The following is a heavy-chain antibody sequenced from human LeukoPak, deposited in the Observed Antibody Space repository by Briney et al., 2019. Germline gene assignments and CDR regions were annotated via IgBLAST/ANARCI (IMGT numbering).Heavy chain of an antibody. V-gene: IGHV4-34*01. J-gene: IGHJ4*02. CDR3: AGGKQWLAFDY. CDR2: INHSGST. Sequence: PSETLSLTCAVYGGSFSGYYWSWIRQPPGKGLEWIGEINHSGSTNYNPSLKSRVTISVDTSKNQFSLKLSSVTAADAAVYYCAGGKQWLAFDYWGQGTLVTVSS. CDR1: GGSFSGYY. D-gene: IGHD6-19*01.